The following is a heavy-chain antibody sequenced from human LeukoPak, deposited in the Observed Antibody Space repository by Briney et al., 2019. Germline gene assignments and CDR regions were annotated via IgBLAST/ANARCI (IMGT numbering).Heavy chain of an antibody. V-gene: IGHV4-59*08. CDR3: ARPPFSAPFDS. CDR1: GGSMNNYY. D-gene: IGHD6-19*01. J-gene: IGHJ4*02. CDR2: VYQTGDT. Sequence: PSETLSLTCTVSGGSMNNYYWSWFRRPPGKGLEWIAYVYQTGDTRYNPSLKSRVSISLDTSKNQFSLQLRSVTATDTAVYYCARPPFSAPFDSWGQGILVTVSS.